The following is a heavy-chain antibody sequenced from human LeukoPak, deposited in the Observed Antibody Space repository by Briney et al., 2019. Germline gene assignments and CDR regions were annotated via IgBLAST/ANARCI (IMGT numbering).Heavy chain of an antibody. V-gene: IGHV1-8*01. Sequence: ASVKVSCKASGYTFSSYDINWVRQATGQGLEWMGWMNPNSGNTGYAQKFQGRVTMTRNTSISTAYMELSSLRSEDTAVYFCARVFGQHRPKINYYYCYAMDVWGQGTTVTVSS. J-gene: IGHJ6*02. CDR2: MNPNSGNT. CDR3: ARVFGQHRPKINYYYCYAMDV. CDR1: GYTFSSYD. D-gene: IGHD3-3*01.